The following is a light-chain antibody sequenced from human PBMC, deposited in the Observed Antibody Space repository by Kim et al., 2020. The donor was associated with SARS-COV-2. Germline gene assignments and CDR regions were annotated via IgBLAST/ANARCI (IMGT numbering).Light chain of an antibody. CDR3: KSRDSSGNHLV. CDR1: SLSSYY. CDR2: GKN. Sequence: SSELTQDPAVSVALGQTIRITCQGDSLSSYYASWYQQKPGLAPVLVIYGKNTRPSGNPDRFSGSSSGNTDTLTLTGAQAEEEADYYCKSRDSSGNHLVFGGGTQLTVL. V-gene: IGLV3-19*01. J-gene: IGLJ3*02.